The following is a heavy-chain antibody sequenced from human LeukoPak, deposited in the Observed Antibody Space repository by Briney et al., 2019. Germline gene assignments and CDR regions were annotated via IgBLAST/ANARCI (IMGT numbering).Heavy chain of an antibody. CDR2: VSFGGGT. CDR1: GGSISTDY. J-gene: IGHJ3*02. D-gene: IGHD2-15*01. CDR3: VGASVESGGAFDI. V-gene: IGHV4-59*01. Sequence: PSETLSLTCTVSGGSISTDYWSWIRQPPGKGLDWIGYVSFGGGTNYNPSLKSRVITSADTSKNQFSLNLTSVTAADTAVYYCVGASVESGGAFDIWGQGTMVTVSS.